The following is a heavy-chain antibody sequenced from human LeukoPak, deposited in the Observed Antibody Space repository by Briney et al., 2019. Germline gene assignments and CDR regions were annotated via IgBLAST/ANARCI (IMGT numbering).Heavy chain of an antibody. Sequence: PGRSLRLSCAASGFIFTAYLIHWVRQAPGKGLEWVAVMSSDGNAMFYADSVKGRFTISRDNSKNTLYLQMNSLRAEDTAVYYCVRESEYYFDHSASFDYWGQGTLVTVSS. D-gene: IGHD3-22*01. CDR1: GFIFTAYL. CDR3: VRESEYYFDHSASFDY. V-gene: IGHV3-30-3*01. J-gene: IGHJ4*02. CDR2: MSSDGNAM.